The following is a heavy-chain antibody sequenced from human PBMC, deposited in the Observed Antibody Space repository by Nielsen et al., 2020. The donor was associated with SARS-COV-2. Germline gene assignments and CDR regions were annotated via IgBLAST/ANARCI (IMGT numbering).Heavy chain of an antibody. D-gene: IGHD6-19*01. CDR2: INHSGST. CDR3: ARGPPWGAVAGTPQPFDY. Sequence: SETLSLTCAVYGGSFSGYNWSWIRQPPGKGLEWIGEINHSGSTNYNPSLKSRVTISVDTSKNQFSLKLSSVTAADTAVYYCARGPPWGAVAGTPQPFDYWGQGTLVTVSS. V-gene: IGHV4-34*01. J-gene: IGHJ4*02. CDR1: GGSFSGYN.